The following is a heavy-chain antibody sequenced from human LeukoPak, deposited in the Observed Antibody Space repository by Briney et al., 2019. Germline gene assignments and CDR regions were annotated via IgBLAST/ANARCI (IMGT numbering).Heavy chain of an antibody. CDR1: GFSFSSYA. J-gene: IGHJ4*02. D-gene: IGHD6-19*01. Sequence: TGGSLRLSCAASGFSFSSYAMSWVRQAPGKGLEWVSSISGSGDNTYYAESVKGRFTISRDNSKNTLFLQMDSLRAEDTAVFYWAKRSGYTTGWFFDFWGQGTLVTVSS. V-gene: IGHV3-23*01. CDR3: AKRSGYTTGWFFDF. CDR2: ISGSGDNT.